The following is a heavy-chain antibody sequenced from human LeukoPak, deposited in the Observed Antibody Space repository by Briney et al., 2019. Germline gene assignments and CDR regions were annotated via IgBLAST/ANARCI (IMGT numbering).Heavy chain of an antibody. V-gene: IGHV4-39*01. Sequence: QASETLSLTCTVSGGSISSSSYYWGWIRQPPGKGLEWIGSIYYSGSTYYNPSLKSRVTISVVTSKNQFSLKLSSVTAADTAVYYCATVLVGYWGQGTLVTVSS. D-gene: IGHD2-8*02. CDR3: ATVLVGY. CDR2: IYYSGST. CDR1: GGSISSSSYY. J-gene: IGHJ4*02.